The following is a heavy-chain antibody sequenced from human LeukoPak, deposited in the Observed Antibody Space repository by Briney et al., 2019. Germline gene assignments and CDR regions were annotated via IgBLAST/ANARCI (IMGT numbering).Heavy chain of an antibody. D-gene: IGHD2-2*02. J-gene: IGHJ4*02. CDR2: ISAYNGNT. CDR3: ARDEGYCSSTSCYRAFDY. Sequence: GASVKVSCKASGHTFTSYGISWVRQAPGQGLEWMGWISAYNGNTNYAQKLQGRATMTTDTSTSTAYMELRSLRSDDTAVYYCARDEGYCSSTSCYRAFDYWGQGTLVTVSS. CDR1: GHTFTSYG. V-gene: IGHV1-18*01.